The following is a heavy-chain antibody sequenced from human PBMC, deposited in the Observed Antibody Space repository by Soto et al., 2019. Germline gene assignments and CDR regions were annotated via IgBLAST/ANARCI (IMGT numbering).Heavy chain of an antibody. J-gene: IGHJ4*02. Sequence: PXASLKISSKSCECRFTNYGIAWVRQMPGKGLEWMGVIYPGDSDTIYSPSFQGQVTMSADKSIKTAYLQWSSLKASDTAMYYCARHAAYCSSTSCSQNDYWGQGTLVTGSS. CDR3: ARHAAYCSSTSCSQNDY. V-gene: IGHV5-51*01. CDR2: IYPGDSDT. D-gene: IGHD2-2*01. CDR1: ECRFTNYG.